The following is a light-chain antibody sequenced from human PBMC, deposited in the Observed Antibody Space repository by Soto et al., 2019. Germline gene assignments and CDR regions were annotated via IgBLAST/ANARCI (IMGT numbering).Light chain of an antibody. J-gene: IGKJ3*01. CDR3: QQYGSSSFT. CDR2: GAS. V-gene: IGKV3-20*01. CDR1: QSVSSSY. Sequence: EIALTQSPGTLSLSPGERATLSCRASQSVSSSYLAWYQQKPGQAPRLLIYGASSRATGIPDRFSGSGSGTDFTLTISRLEPEDFAVYYCQQYGSSSFTFGPGTKVD.